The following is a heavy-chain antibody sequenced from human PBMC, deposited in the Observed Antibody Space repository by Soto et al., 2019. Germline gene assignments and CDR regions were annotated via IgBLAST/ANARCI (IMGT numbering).Heavy chain of an antibody. CDR1: GFTFSSYS. D-gene: IGHD6-13*01. J-gene: IGHJ1*01. CDR3: VREGPYSSTWGTEYFQH. CDR2: ISSIISSI. Sequence: GSLRLSCAASGFTFSSYSMNWVRQAPGKGLEWVSYISSIISSIYYADSVKGRFTISRDNAKNSLYLQMNSLRDEDTAVYYCVREGPYSSTWGTEYFQHWGQGTLVTVSS. V-gene: IGHV3-48*02.